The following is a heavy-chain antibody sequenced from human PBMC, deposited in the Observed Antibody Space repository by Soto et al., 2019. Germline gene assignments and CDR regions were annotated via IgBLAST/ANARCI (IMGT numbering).Heavy chain of an antibody. CDR2: ISGSGGST. CDR3: ARRSSGWYFDY. CDR1: GFTFSNNA. D-gene: IGHD6-19*01. Sequence: EVQLLESGGGLVQPGGSLRLSCAASGFTFSNNAMNWVRQAPGKGLEWVSVISGSGGSTYYADSVKGRFTISRDNSKNTLYLQMNSLRAEDTAVYYCARRSSGWYFDYWGQGTLVTVSS. V-gene: IGHV3-23*01. J-gene: IGHJ4*02.